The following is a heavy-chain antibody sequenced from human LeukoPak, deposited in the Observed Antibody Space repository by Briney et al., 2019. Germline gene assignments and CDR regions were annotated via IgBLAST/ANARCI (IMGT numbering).Heavy chain of an antibody. D-gene: IGHD2-2*01. Sequence: GGSLRLSCAASGFTFSSYSMNWVRQAPGKGLEWVSSISSSSSYIYYADSVKGRFTISRDNAKNSLYLQMNSLRAEDTAVYYCARDSGQYCSTTSCYFQHWGPGTLVTVSS. CDR3: ARDSGQYCSTTSCYFQH. CDR1: GFTFSSYS. CDR2: ISSSSSYI. V-gene: IGHV3-21*01. J-gene: IGHJ1*01.